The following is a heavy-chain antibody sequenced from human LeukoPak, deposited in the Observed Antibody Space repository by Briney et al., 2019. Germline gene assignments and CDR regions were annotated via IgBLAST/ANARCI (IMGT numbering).Heavy chain of an antibody. Sequence: PSETLSLTCTVSGGSISSGSYYWSWIRQPPGKGLEWIGYIYYSGSTNYNPSLKSRVTISVDTSKNQFSLRLSSVTAADTAVYYCARVTGYMIEDYSDYWGQGTLVTVSS. CDR1: GGSISSGSYY. J-gene: IGHJ4*02. V-gene: IGHV4-61*01. CDR3: ARVTGYMIEDYSDY. CDR2: IYYSGST. D-gene: IGHD3-22*01.